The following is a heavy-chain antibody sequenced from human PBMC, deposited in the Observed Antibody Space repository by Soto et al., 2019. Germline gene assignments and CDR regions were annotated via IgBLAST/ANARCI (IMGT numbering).Heavy chain of an antibody. CDR1: GASFRGCY. CDR3: ARGSTYSGYDPALNFFDY. D-gene: IGHD5-12*01. J-gene: IGHJ4*02. CDR2: INHSGST. V-gene: IGHV4-34*01. Sequence: VQLQQWGAGLLKPSETLSLTCAVYGASFRGCYWTWIRQPPGKGLEWIGEINHSGSTNYNPSLKSRVTISVDTSRNQFSLKLKSVTAADTAAYYCARGSTYSGYDPALNFFDYWGQGTLVTVSS.